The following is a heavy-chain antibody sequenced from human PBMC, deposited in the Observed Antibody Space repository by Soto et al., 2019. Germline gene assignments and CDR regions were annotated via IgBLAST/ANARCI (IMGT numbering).Heavy chain of an antibody. CDR1: GGSISSYY. CDR2: IYYSGST. CDR3: ARNGKQSYFDY. J-gene: IGHJ4*02. V-gene: IGHV4-59*01. Sequence: PSETLSLTCTVSGGSISSYYWSWIRQPPGKGLEWIGYIYYSGSTNYNPSLKSRVTISVDTSKNQFSLKLSSVTAADTAVYYCARNGKQSYFDYWGQGTLVTVSS. D-gene: IGHD1-1*01.